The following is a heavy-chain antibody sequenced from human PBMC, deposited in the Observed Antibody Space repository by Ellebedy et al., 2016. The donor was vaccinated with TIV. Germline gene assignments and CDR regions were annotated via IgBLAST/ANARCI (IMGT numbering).Heavy chain of an antibody. V-gene: IGHV1-3*01. Sequence: ASVKVSXXASGYTFTSYAMHWVRQAPGQRLEWMGWINAGNGNTKYSQKFQGRVTITRDTSASTAYMELSSLRSEDTAVYYCATPVRETYYYGMDVWGQGTTVTVSS. CDR2: INAGNGNT. CDR3: ATPVRETYYYGMDV. J-gene: IGHJ6*02. CDR1: GYTFTSYA. D-gene: IGHD1-26*01.